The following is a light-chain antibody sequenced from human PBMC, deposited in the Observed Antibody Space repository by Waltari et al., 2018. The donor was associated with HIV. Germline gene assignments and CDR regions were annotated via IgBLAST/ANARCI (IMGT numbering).Light chain of an antibody. Sequence: QSVLTQPPSASGTPGQRVTISCSGSSSHIGNDNVYWYQQLPGTAPKPLIYKNYQRPSGVPDRFAGSKSGTSASLAISGLRSEDEADYYCVGWDASLSAYVFGTGTKVTIL. J-gene: IGLJ1*01. CDR1: SSHIGNDN. V-gene: IGLV1-47*01. CDR2: KNY. CDR3: VGWDASLSAYV.